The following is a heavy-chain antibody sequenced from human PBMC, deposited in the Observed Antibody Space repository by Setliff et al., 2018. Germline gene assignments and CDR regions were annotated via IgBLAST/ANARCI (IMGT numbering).Heavy chain of an antibody. CDR3: AREFGISGYYGRSSHYSFDT. D-gene: IGHD3-22*01. CDR1: GGSISYS. V-gene: IGHV4-59*01. CDR2: FYYDGRT. J-gene: IGHJ3*02. Sequence: SETLSLTCSVSGGSISYSWGWIRQPPGKGLEWIGFFYYDGRTNYNPSLKSRVTISEDTSKNQFSLKLNSVTAADTAVYYCAREFGISGYYGRSSHYSFDTWGQGTVVTVSS.